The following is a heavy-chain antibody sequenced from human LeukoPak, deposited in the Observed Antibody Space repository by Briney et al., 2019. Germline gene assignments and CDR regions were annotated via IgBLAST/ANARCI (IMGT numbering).Heavy chain of an antibody. V-gene: IGHV3-23*01. Sequence: GGSLRLSCAASGFTFSSYAMNWVRQAPGKGLEWVSAISGSGGSTYYADSVKGRFTISRDYSKNTVYLQMNSLRAEDMAVYYCAKPKVGAKYYYGMDVWGQGTTVTVSS. CDR3: AKPKVGAKYYYGMDV. D-gene: IGHD1-26*01. CDR2: ISGSGGST. J-gene: IGHJ6*02. CDR1: GFTFSSYA.